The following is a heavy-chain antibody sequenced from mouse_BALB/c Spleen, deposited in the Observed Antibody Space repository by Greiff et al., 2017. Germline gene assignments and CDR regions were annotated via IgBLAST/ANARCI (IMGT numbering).Heavy chain of an antibody. Sequence: QVQLKQSGAELVMPGASVKMSCKASGYTFTDYWMHWVKQRPGQGLEWIGAIDTSDRYTSYNQKFKGKATLTVDESSSTAYMQLSSLTSEDSAVYYCARFYYGSSYFDVWGAGTTVTVSS. V-gene: IGHV1-69*01. D-gene: IGHD1-1*01. J-gene: IGHJ1*01. CDR2: IDTSDRYT. CDR3: ARFYYGSSYFDV. CDR1: GYTFTDYW.